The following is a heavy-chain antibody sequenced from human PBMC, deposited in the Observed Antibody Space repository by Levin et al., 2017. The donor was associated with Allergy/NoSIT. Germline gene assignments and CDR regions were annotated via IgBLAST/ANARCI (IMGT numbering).Heavy chain of an antibody. CDR2: IYHSGST. D-gene: IGHD6-13*01. J-gene: IGHJ4*02. Sequence: PSETLSLTCAVSGGSISSGGYSWSWIRQPPGKGLEWIGYIYHSGSTYYNPSLKSRVTISVDRSKNQFSLKLSSVTAADTAVYYCARLGTSSWGFDYWGQGTLVTVSS. CDR3: ARLGTSSWGFDY. V-gene: IGHV4-30-2*01. CDR1: GGSISSGGYS.